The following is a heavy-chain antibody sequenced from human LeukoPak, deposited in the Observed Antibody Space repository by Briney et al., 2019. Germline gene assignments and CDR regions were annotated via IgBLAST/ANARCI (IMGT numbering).Heavy chain of an antibody. V-gene: IGHV3-21*01. D-gene: IGHD3-10*01. CDR3: ARFVEGHTYYFDC. CDR2: ISSSSSYI. J-gene: IGHJ4*02. Sequence: GGSLRLSCAASGFTFSSYSMNWVRQAPGKGLEWVSSISSSSSYIYYADSVKGRFTISRDNAKNSLYLQMNSLRAEDTAVYYCARFVEGHTYYFDCWGQGTLVTVSS. CDR1: GFTFSSYS.